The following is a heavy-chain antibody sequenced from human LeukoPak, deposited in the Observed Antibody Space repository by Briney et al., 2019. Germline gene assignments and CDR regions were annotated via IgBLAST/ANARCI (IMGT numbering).Heavy chain of an antibody. J-gene: IGHJ4*02. CDR3: ARGQMPLIDY. Sequence: ASVKVSCKASGYTFTGYYMHWVRQAPGPGLEWMGWINPNSGGTNYAQKFQGRVTMTRDTSISTAYMEQSRLRSDDMAVYYCARGQMPLIDYWGQGTLVTVSS. CDR1: GYTFTGYY. V-gene: IGHV1-2*02. D-gene: IGHD2-2*01. CDR2: INPNSGGT.